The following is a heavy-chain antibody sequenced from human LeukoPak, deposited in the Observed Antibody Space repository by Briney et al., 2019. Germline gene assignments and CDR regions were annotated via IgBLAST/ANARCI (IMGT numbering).Heavy chain of an antibody. V-gene: IGHV1-69*13. CDR3: AREDSTVTTLRSVY. D-gene: IGHD4-11*01. Sequence: ASVKVSCKASGGTFSSYAISWVRQAPGQGLEWMGGIIPIFGTANYAQKFQGRVTITADVSTSTAYMELSSLRSEDTAVYYCAREDSTVTTLRSVYWGQGTLVTVSS. J-gene: IGHJ4*02. CDR1: GGTFSSYA. CDR2: IIPIFGTA.